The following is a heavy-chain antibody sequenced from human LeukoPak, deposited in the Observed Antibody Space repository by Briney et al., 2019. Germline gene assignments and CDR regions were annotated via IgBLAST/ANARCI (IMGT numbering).Heavy chain of an antibody. D-gene: IGHD6-13*01. CDR3: ARESESRSSWYGIYYYYYMDV. Sequence: SETLSLTCAVYGGSFSGYYWSWIRQPPGKGLEWIGEINHSGSTNYNPSLKSRVTISVDTPKSQFSLRLSSVTAADTAVYFCARESESRSSWYGIYYYYYMDVWGKGTTVTVSS. J-gene: IGHJ6*03. V-gene: IGHV4-34*01. CDR2: INHSGST. CDR1: GGSFSGYY.